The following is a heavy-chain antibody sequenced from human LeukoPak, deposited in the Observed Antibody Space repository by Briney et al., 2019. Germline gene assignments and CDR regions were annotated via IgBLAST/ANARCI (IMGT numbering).Heavy chain of an antibody. CDR1: KXXFXNHG. CDR3: ARDRGARYYDY. D-gene: IGHD3-10*01. Sequence: GGSLRLSCAASKXXFXNHGMXWXXXAXGXXXXXVAIIWYDGSKQYYADSVKGRFTISRDNSKDTLYLQMNSLRDEDTAVXYCARDRGARYYDYWGQGTQVSVSS. V-gene: IGHV3-33*01. CDR2: IWYDGSKQ. J-gene: IGHJ4*02.